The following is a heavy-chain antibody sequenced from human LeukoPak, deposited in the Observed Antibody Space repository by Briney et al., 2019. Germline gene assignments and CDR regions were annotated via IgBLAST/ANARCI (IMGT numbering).Heavy chain of an antibody. V-gene: IGHV3-30*01. CDR3: ARDGESITGTTFAFDY. Sequence: GGSLRLSCAASGFTFSSYAMHWVRQAPGKGLEWVAVISYDGSNKYYADSVKGRFTISRDNSKNTLYLQMNSLRAEDTAVYYCARDGESITGTTFAFDYWGQGTLVTVSS. CDR2: ISYDGSNK. CDR1: GFTFSSYA. J-gene: IGHJ4*02. D-gene: IGHD1-7*01.